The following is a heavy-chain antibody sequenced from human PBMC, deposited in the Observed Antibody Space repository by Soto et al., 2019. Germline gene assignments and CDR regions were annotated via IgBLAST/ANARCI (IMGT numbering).Heavy chain of an antibody. Sequence: SETLSLTCTVSGGSISSGGYYWSWIRQHPGKGLEWIGYIYYSGSTFYNPSLKSRVSISVDTSKNQFSLKLSSVTAADTAVYYCARDYCGGDCYSHFFDYWGQGTLVTVSS. J-gene: IGHJ4*02. CDR2: IYYSGST. V-gene: IGHV4-31*03. D-gene: IGHD2-21*02. CDR3: ARDYCGGDCYSHFFDY. CDR1: GGSISSGGYY.